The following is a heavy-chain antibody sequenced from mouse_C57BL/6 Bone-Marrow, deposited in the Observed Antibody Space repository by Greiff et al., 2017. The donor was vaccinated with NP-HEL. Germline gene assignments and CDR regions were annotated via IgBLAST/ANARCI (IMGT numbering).Heavy chain of an antibody. CDR3: ARRRPHDYGSSYVGYWYFDV. Sequence: EVHLVESGGDLVKPGGSLKLSCAASGFTFSSYGMSWVRQTPDKRLEWVATISSGGSYTYYPDSVKGRFTISRDNAKNTLYLQMSSLKSEDTAMYYCARRRPHDYGSSYVGYWYFDVWGRGTTVTVSS. CDR2: ISSGGSYT. J-gene: IGHJ1*03. D-gene: IGHD1-1*01. CDR1: GFTFSSYG. V-gene: IGHV5-6*01.